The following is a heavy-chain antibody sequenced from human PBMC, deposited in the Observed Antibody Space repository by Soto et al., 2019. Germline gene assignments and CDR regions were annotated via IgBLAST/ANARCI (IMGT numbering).Heavy chain of an antibody. J-gene: IGHJ3*02. CDR2: ISSSSSTI. V-gene: IGHV3-48*01. Sequence: EVQLVESGGGLVQPGGSLRLSCAASGFTFSSYSMNWVRQAPGKGLEWVSYISSSSSTIYYADSVKGRFTISRDNAKNSLYLQMNSLRAEDTAVYYCARIGFDWSPERDAFDIWGQGTMVTVSS. D-gene: IGHD3-9*01. CDR3: ARIGFDWSPERDAFDI. CDR1: GFTFSSYS.